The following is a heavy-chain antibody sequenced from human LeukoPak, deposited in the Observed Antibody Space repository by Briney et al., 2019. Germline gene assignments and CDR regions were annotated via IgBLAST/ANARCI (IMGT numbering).Heavy chain of an antibody. CDR1: GYSISSDYY. D-gene: IGHD2-2*01. CDR3: ARHIYCSSTSCYFEYYFDY. Sequence: SETLSLTCAVSGYSISSDYYWGWIRQPPGKGLEWIGSIYHSGSTYYNPSLKSRVTISVDTSKNQFSLKLSSVTAADTAVYYCARHIYCSSTSCYFEYYFDYWGQGTLVTVSS. J-gene: IGHJ4*02. CDR2: IYHSGST. V-gene: IGHV4-38-2*01.